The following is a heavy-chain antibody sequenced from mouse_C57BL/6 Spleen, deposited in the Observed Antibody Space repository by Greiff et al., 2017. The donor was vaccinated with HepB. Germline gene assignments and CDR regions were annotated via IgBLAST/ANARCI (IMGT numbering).Heavy chain of an antibody. J-gene: IGHJ3*01. D-gene: IGHD3-2*02. CDR1: GYAFSSSW. V-gene: IGHV1-82*01. CDR3: AREDSSGSFAY. CDR2: IYPGDGDT. Sequence: QVQLKESGPELVKPGASVKISCKASGYAFSSSWMNWVKQRPGKGLEWIGRIYPGDGDTNYNGKFKGKATLTADKSSSTAYMQLSSLTSEDSAVYFCAREDSSGSFAYWGQGTLVTVSA.